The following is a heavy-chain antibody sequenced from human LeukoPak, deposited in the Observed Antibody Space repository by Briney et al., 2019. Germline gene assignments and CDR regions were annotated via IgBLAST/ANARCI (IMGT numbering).Heavy chain of an antibody. Sequence: ASETLSLTCTVSGGSISSYYWSWIRQPPGKGLEWIGYIYYSGSTNYNPSLKSRVTISVDTSKNQFSLKLSSVTAADTAVYYCAASATVVTGEFDYWGQGTLVTVSS. V-gene: IGHV4-59*08. D-gene: IGHD4-23*01. CDR3: AASATVVTGEFDY. CDR2: IYYSGST. J-gene: IGHJ4*02. CDR1: GGSISSYY.